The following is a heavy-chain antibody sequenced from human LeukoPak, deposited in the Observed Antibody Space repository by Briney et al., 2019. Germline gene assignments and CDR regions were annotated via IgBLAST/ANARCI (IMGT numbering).Heavy chain of an antibody. J-gene: IGHJ4*02. D-gene: IGHD2-2*01. V-gene: IGHV1-18*01. CDR2: ISAYNGNT. CDR3: ARIGYCSSTSCYHLDY. Sequence: ASVRVSCKASGYTFTSYGISWVRQAPGQGLEWMGWISAYNGNTNYAQKLQGRVTMTTDTSTSTAYMELRSLRSDDTAVYYCARIGYCSSTSCYHLDYWGQGTLVTVSS. CDR1: GYTFTSYG.